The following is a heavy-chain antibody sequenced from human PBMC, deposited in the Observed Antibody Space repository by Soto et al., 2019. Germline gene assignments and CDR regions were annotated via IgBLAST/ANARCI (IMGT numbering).Heavy chain of an antibody. CDR1: GYTFTSYY. J-gene: IGHJ4*02. CDR3: AIASGDGMFY. CDR2: VNPIGGST. V-gene: IGHV1-46*01. D-gene: IGHD7-27*01. Sequence: QVQLVQSGAEVKKPGASVKVSCKASGYTFTSYYIHWERQAPGQGLEWMGIVNPIGGSTYYAQKFQGRVTMTSDTSTSTAYMELSGLRFEDTAVYYCAIASGDGMFYWGQGTLVTVS.